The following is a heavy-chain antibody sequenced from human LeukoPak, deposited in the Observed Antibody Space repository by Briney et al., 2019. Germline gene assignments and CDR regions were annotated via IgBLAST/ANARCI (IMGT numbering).Heavy chain of an antibody. V-gene: IGHV4-38-2*01. Sequence: GSLRLSCAASGFTFSSYSMNWVRQAPGKGLEWIGSIYHSGSTYYNPSLKSRVTISVDTSKNQFSLKLSSVTAADTAVYYCARLGYQEKVTSNHAFDIWGQGTVVTVSS. J-gene: IGHJ3*02. CDR2: IYHSGST. CDR1: GFTFSSYS. D-gene: IGHD5-24*01. CDR3: ARLGYQEKVTSNHAFDI.